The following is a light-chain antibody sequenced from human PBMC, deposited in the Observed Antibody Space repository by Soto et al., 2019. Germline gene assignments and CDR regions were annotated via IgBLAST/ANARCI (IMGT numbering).Light chain of an antibody. CDR3: QQYGSSPIT. J-gene: IGKJ5*01. CDR2: GAS. V-gene: IGKV3-20*01. Sequence: EVVLTQSPATLSLSPGERATLSCRASQSVSSSYVAWYQQKPGQAPRLLIYGASSRATGIPDRFRGSGSGTDFTLTISRLEPEDFAVYYCQQYGSSPITFGQGTRLEIK. CDR1: QSVSSSY.